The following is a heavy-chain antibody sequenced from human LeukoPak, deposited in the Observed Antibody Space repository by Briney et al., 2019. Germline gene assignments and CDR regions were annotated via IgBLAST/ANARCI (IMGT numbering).Heavy chain of an antibody. CDR3: AKASGYSSGWQPYYYYFDY. Sequence: GGSLRLSCAASGFTFSSYAMSWVRQAPGKGPEWVSAISGSGGSTYYADSVKGRFTISRDNSKNTLYLQMNSLRAEDTAVYYCAKASGYSSGWQPYYYYFDYWGQGTLVTVSS. D-gene: IGHD6-19*01. CDR2: ISGSGGST. CDR1: GFTFSSYA. V-gene: IGHV3-23*01. J-gene: IGHJ4*02.